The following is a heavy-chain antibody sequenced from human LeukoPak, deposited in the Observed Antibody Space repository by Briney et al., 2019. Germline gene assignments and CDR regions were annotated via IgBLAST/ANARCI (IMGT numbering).Heavy chain of an antibody. CDR3: ARGHGDGDYVQFDY. CDR2: IYYSGST. J-gene: IGHJ4*02. CDR1: GGSISSYY. D-gene: IGHD4-17*01. V-gene: IGHV4-59*01. Sequence: SETLSLTCTVSGGSISSYYWSWIRQPPGKGLEWTGYIYYSGSTNYNPSLKSRVTISVDTSKNQFSLKLSSVTAADTAVYYCARGHGDGDYVQFDYWGQGTLVTVSS.